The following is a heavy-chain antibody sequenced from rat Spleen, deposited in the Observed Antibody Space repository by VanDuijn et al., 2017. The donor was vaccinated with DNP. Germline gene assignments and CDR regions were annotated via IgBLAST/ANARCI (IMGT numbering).Heavy chain of an antibody. CDR2: IITSGSST. CDR1: GFTFSNYW. V-gene: IGHV5-31*01. Sequence: EVQLVESGGDLVQPGRSLNLSCVASGFTFSNYWMTWIRQVPGKGLEWVASIITSGSSTYYPDSVKDRFTISRDNAKNTLYLQMNSLRSEDTATYYCVRDRRDYGLDYWGQGVMVTVSS. CDR3: VRDRRDYGLDY. D-gene: IGHD4-1*01. J-gene: IGHJ2*01.